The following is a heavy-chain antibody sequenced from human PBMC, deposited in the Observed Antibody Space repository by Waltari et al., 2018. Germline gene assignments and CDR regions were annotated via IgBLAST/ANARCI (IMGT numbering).Heavy chain of an antibody. CDR1: GGSISSYY. CDR2: IYYSGST. J-gene: IGHJ3*02. Sequence: QVQLQESGPGLVKPSETLSLTCTVSGGSISSYYWSWIRQPPGKGLEWIGYIYYSGSTNYNPSLKSRVTISVDTSKNQFSLKLSSVTAADTAVYYCARHPTARPLDAFDIWGQGTMVTVSS. V-gene: IGHV4-59*08. CDR3: ARHPTARPLDAFDI. D-gene: IGHD6-6*01.